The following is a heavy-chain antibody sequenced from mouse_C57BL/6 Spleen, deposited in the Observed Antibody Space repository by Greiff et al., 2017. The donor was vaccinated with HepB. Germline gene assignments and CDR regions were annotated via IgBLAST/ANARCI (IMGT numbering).Heavy chain of an antibody. CDR3: ARKLGRGDYFDY. Sequence: QVQLQQPGAELVRPGSSVKLSCKASGYTFTSYWMDWVKQRPGQGLEWIGNIYPSDSETHYNQKFKDKATLTVDKSSSTAYMQLSSLTSEDSAVYYCARKLGRGDYFDYWGQVTTLTVSS. J-gene: IGHJ2*01. V-gene: IGHV1-61*01. CDR2: IYPSDSET. D-gene: IGHD4-1*01. CDR1: GYTFTSYW.